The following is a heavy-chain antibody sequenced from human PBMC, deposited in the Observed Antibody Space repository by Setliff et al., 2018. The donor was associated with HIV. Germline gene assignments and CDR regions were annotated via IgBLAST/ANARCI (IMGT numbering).Heavy chain of an antibody. CDR1: GGSVTSGGYY. CDR2: IHYSGSS. CDR3: PRDRTLRGGEFAP. D-gene: IGHD3-16*01. Sequence: PSETLSLTCSVSGGSVTSGGYYWTWIRQHPEKGLGWIGRIHYSGSSYYNPSLQSRLSLSIDTSKNKFSLRLSSVTAADTAVYYCPRDRTLRGGEFAPWGQGTLVTVSS. J-gene: IGHJ5*02. V-gene: IGHV4-31*03.